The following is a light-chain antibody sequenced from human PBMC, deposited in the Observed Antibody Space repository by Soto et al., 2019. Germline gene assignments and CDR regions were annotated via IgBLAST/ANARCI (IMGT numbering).Light chain of an antibody. CDR2: DAS. V-gene: IGKV1-5*01. Sequence: DIQMTQSPSTLSASIGDWVTITCRASQSVSSWLAWYQQTPGEAPKLLISDASKLENGVPSRFRGSGSGTEFTLSINSLQPEDSATYYCQQYNNFPWTFGLGTKVEV. CDR3: QQYNNFPWT. CDR1: QSVSSW. J-gene: IGKJ1*01.